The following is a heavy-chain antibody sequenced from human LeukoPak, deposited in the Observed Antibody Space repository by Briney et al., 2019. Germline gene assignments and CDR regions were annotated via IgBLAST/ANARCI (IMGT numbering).Heavy chain of an antibody. D-gene: IGHD3-9*01. CDR3: TRHYDILTGYYGGAFDI. CDR2: IRSKANSYAT. Sequence: GGSLRLSCAASGFTFSGSAMHWVRQASGKGLEWVGRIRSKANSYATAYAASVKGRFTISRDDSKNTAYLQMNSLKTEDTAVYYCTRHYDILTGYYGGAFDIWGQGTMVTVSS. CDR1: GFTFSGSA. V-gene: IGHV3-73*01. J-gene: IGHJ3*02.